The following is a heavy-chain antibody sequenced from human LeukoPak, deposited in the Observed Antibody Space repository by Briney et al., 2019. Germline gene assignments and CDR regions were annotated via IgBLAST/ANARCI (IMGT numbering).Heavy chain of an antibody. CDR3: ARATYYYDSSGYFGYYYYYMDV. CDR2: IYSTGST. J-gene: IGHJ6*03. D-gene: IGHD3-22*01. CDR1: GGSISSYY. V-gene: IGHV4-4*07. Sequence: SETLSLTCTVSGGSISSYYWSWIRQPAGEGLEWIGHIYSTGSTNYNPSLKSRVTLSVDRSKNQFSLRLNSVTAADTAVYYCARATYYYDSSGYFGYYYYYMDVWGKGTTVTVSS.